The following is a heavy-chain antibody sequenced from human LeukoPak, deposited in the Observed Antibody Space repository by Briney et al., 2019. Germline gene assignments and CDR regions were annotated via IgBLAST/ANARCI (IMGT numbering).Heavy chain of an antibody. V-gene: IGHV1-8*01. D-gene: IGHD3-22*01. Sequence: ASVKVSCKASGYTFTSYDINWVRQATGQGLEWMGWMNPNSGNTGYAQKFQGRVTMTRNTSISTAYMELSSLRSEDTAVYYCAVTYYYDSSGPDAFDIWGQGTMVTVSS. J-gene: IGHJ3*02. CDR2: MNPNSGNT. CDR3: AVTYYYDSSGPDAFDI. CDR1: GYTFTSYD.